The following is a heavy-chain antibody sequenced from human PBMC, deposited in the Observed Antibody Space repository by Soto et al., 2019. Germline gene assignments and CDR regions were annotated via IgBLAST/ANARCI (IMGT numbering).Heavy chain of an antibody. Sequence: PGGSLRLSCAASGFTFSSYAMHWVRQAPGKGLEWVAVISYDGSNKYYADSVKGRFTISRDNSKNTLYLQMNSLRAEDTAVYYCARDSEGIQLWFFTTTGFDYWGQGTLVTVSS. J-gene: IGHJ4*02. CDR3: ARDSEGIQLWFFTTTGFDY. CDR1: GFTFSSYA. CDR2: ISYDGSNK. V-gene: IGHV3-30-3*01. D-gene: IGHD5-18*01.